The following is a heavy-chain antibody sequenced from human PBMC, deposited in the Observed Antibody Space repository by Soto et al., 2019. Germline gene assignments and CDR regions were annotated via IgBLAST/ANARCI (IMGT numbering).Heavy chain of an antibody. CDR3: ARDLDGVADDQNYVMDV. V-gene: IGHV1-69*01. J-gene: IGHJ6*04. CDR2: IIPIFGTA. D-gene: IGHD2-15*01. Sequence: QVQLVQSGAEVKKPGSSVKVSCKASGGTFSSYAISWVRQAPGQGLEWMGGIIPIFGTANYAQKFQGRVTITADESTSTAYMELRSLRSEDTAVYYCARDLDGVADDQNYVMDVWGKGTTVTVAS. CDR1: GGTFSSYA.